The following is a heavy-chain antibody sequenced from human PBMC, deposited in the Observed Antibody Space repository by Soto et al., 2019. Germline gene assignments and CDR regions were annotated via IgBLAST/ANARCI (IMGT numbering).Heavy chain of an antibody. CDR2: IDPSDSYT. CDR1: GYSFTSYW. Sequence: GESLKISCNGSGYSFTSYWISWVRQMPGKGLEWMGRIDPSDSYTNYSPSFQGHVTISADKSISTAYLQWSSLKASDTAMYYCARIHDFWSGYPIGMDVWGQGTTVTVSS. V-gene: IGHV5-10-1*01. J-gene: IGHJ6*02. CDR3: ARIHDFWSGYPIGMDV. D-gene: IGHD3-3*01.